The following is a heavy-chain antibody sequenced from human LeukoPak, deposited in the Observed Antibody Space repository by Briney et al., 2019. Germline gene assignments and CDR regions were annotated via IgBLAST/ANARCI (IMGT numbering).Heavy chain of an antibody. CDR2: VTDTGGNT. J-gene: IGHJ4*02. CDR1: GFTFSSYA. Sequence: PGGSLRLSCAASGFTFSSYAMTWVRQAPVKGLEWLSVVTDTGGNTYHADSVKGRFTISRDNSKNTVYLEMNSLRVEDTAVYYCAKGTVRSCSGPSCYPLDSWGQGTLVTVPS. V-gene: IGHV3-23*01. CDR3: AKGTVRSCSGPSCYPLDS. D-gene: IGHD2-15*01.